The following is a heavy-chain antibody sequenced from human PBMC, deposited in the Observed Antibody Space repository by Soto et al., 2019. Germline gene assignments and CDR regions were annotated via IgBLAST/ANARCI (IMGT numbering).Heavy chain of an antibody. V-gene: IGHV1-46*03. D-gene: IGHD1-26*01. CDR1: GFTVTNYY. J-gene: IGHJ4*02. CDR2: INPAGDTT. Sequence: QVQLVQSGAEVKKPGTSVKVSCKASGFTVTNYYMHWLRLAPGQGPEWMGLINPAGDTTSIAPKFRGRVTVTRDTSTSTIYMEMRGLRSDDTAFYYCARDRTGAAYFDYWGQGTLVTVSP. CDR3: ARDRTGAAYFDY.